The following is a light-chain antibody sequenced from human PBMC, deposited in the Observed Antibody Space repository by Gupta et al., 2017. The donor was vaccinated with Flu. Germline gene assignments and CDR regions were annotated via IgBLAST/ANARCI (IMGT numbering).Light chain of an antibody. CDR2: QDS. CDR1: KLGDKY. CDR3: QAWDSSTVV. J-gene: IGLJ2*01. Sequence: SYELTQPPSVSVSPGQTASITCSGDKLGDKYACWYQQKPGQSPVLVIYQDSKRPSGIPGRFSGSNSGNTVPLTISGTQAMDEADYYCQAWDSSTVVFGGGTKLTVL. V-gene: IGLV3-1*01.